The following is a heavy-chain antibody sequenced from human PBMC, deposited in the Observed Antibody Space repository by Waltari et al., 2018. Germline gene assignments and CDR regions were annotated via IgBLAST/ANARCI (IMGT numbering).Heavy chain of an antibody. CDR2: INPNSGGT. CDR3: ATNRPGIAAPYYYYYGMDV. CDR1: GYTFTGYY. V-gene: IGHV1-2*06. J-gene: IGHJ6*02. Sequence: QVQLVQSGAEVKKPGASVKVSCKASGYTFTGYYMHWLRQAPGQGLEWMGRINPNSGGTNYAQKFQGRVTMTRDTSISTAYMELSRLRSDDTAVYYCATNRPGIAAPYYYYYGMDVWGQGTTVTVSS. D-gene: IGHD6-13*01.